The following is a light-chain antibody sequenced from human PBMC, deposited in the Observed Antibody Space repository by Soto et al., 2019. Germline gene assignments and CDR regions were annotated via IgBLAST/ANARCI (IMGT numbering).Light chain of an antibody. CDR2: KVS. V-gene: IGKV2-30*01. Sequence: DVVMTQSPLSLPVTLGQPASISCRSSQSLVYSDGNAYLIWFHQRPGQSPRRLIFKVSNRDSGVPDRFSGSGAGSDFTLKISRVDAADVGVYYCMQGSFRPWTFGQGTKVDIK. CDR1: QSLVYSDGNAY. CDR3: MQGSFRPWT. J-gene: IGKJ1*01.